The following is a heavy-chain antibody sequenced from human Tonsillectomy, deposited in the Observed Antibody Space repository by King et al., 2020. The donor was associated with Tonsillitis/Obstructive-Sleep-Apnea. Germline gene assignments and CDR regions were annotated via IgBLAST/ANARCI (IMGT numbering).Heavy chain of an antibody. Sequence: QLQESGPGLVKPSETLSLTCTVSGGSVSSGSYYWSWIRQPPGKGLEWMGYIYYSGSTNYNPSLKSRVNIAVDTSKNQFSLKLSSVTAADTAVYYCARERARTHCSGGSCYSRWYFDLWGRGTLVTVSS. J-gene: IGHJ2*01. V-gene: IGHV4-61*01. D-gene: IGHD2-15*01. CDR1: GGSVSSGSYY. CDR3: ARERARTHCSGGSCYSRWYFDL. CDR2: IYYSGST.